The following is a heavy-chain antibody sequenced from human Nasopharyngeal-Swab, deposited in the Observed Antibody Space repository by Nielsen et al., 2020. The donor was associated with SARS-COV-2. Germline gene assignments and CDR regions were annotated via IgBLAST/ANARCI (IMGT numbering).Heavy chain of an antibody. Sequence: GGSLRLSCAASGFTFSSFGMHWVRQAPGKGLAWVAFIAPDASNEYYGDSVKGRFSISRDSSKNTLYLQMDSLRGEDTAVYYCARDAPAHYGAFYWGQGALVTVSS. CDR3: ARDAPAHYGAFY. CDR1: GFTFSSFG. V-gene: IGHV3-30*03. CDR2: IAPDASNE. J-gene: IGHJ4*02. D-gene: IGHD4-17*01.